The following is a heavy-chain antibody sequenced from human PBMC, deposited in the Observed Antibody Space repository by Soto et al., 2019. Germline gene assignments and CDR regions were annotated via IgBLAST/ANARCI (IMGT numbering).Heavy chain of an antibody. D-gene: IGHD3-22*01. CDR3: ARAGFLVYYDGRASLVFAVMAV. CDR1: GYTFTGYY. Sequence: ASVKVSCKASGYTFTGYYMRWVRQAPGQGLEWMGWINPNSGGTNYAQKLQGWVTMTRDTSISTAYMELSRLRSDDTAVYYCARAGFLVYYDGRASLVFAVMAVWVQGTTVPVS. CDR2: INPNSGGT. V-gene: IGHV1-2*04. J-gene: IGHJ6*02.